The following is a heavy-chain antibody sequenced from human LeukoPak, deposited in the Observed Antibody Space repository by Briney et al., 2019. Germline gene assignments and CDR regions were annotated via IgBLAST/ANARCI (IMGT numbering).Heavy chain of an antibody. D-gene: IGHD2-8*01. CDR3: ARDSPTYCTNGVCYTHYYYMDV. J-gene: IGHJ6*03. CDR1: GGSISSSSYY. CDR2: IYYSGST. Sequence: SETLSLTCTVSGGSISSSSYYWGWIRQPPGKGLEWIGCIYYSGSTYYNPSLKSRVTISVDTSKNQFSLKLSSVTAADTAVYYCARDSPTYCTNGVCYTHYYYMDVWGKGTTVTVSS. V-gene: IGHV4-39*07.